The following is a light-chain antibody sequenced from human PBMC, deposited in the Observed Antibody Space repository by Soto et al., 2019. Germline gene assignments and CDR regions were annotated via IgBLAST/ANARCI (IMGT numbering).Light chain of an antibody. J-gene: IGKJ2*01. V-gene: IGKV1-5*03. CDR3: KKYNSYPYT. CDR1: QSISSW. CDR2: KAS. Sequence: DIQMTQSPSTLSASVGDRVTITCRASQSISSWLAWYQQKPGKAPKLLIYKASSLESGVQSRFSGSGSGTEFNLTISSLQPDDFVTYYCKKYNSYPYTFGQGTKLEIK.